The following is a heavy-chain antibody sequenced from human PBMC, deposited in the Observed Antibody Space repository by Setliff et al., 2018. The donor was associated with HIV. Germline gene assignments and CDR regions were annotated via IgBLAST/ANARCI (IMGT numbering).Heavy chain of an antibody. V-gene: IGHV4-30-4*07. J-gene: IGHJ5*02. Sequence: SETLSLTCTVTGDSIASGGYSWTWIRQPPGKALEWIGYIYYSGGTSYSGTTYYNPSVASRITISGDTSKNQFSLKLTSVTAADTAIYYCARENGWLFGWFDPWGQGTPVTVSS. CDR3: ARENGWLFGWFDP. D-gene: IGHD3-22*01. CDR2: IYYSGGT. CDR1: GDSIASGGYS.